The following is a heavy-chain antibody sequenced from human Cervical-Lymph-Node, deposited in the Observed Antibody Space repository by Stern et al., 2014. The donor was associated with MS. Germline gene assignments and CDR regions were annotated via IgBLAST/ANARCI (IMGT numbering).Heavy chain of an antibody. CDR3: SPGNIPFHY. CDR2: IRSKVNSYAT. J-gene: IGHJ4*02. Sequence: VQLLESGGGLVQPGGSLKLSCAASGFTFSGSAMHWVRQTAGKGLEWVGRIRSKVNSYATTYAESVKGRFTISRDDSKNTAYLQLNSLKIADTAVYYCSPGNIPFHYWGQGALVTVTS. D-gene: IGHD2/OR15-2a*01. CDR1: GFTFSGSA. V-gene: IGHV3-73*01.